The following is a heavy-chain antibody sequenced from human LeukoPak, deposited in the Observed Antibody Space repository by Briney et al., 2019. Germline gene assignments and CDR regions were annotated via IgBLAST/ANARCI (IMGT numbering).Heavy chain of an antibody. Sequence: GRSLRLSCTASGFTPSGHDMHWVSHTTGDGLEWVAAVSAGHHALYAAPVKGRFTVTKQDAKNSLYLQMNSLRAGDTAVSYCVREARGYHYTYFDYWGQGSLVTVSS. V-gene: IGHV3-13*01. CDR3: VREARGYHYTYFDY. J-gene: IGHJ4*02. CDR1: GFTPSGHD. CDR2: VSAGHHA. D-gene: IGHD5-18*01.